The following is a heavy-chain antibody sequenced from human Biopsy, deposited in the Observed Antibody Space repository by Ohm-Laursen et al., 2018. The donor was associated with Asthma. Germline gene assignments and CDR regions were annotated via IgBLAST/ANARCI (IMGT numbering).Heavy chain of an antibody. CDR1: GGSMTPTSHY. Sequence: TLSLTCTVSGGSMTPTSHYWGWIRQAPGKGLEWIGYISYGGKTSYNPSLKNRVTISRDTSKNQFSLRLPSVTAAGTAVYFCARRITIFGVVQKDHGMDAWGQGTTVIVSS. CDR3: ARRITIFGVVQKDHGMDA. CDR2: ISYGGKT. V-gene: IGHV4-39*01. D-gene: IGHD3-3*01. J-gene: IGHJ6*02.